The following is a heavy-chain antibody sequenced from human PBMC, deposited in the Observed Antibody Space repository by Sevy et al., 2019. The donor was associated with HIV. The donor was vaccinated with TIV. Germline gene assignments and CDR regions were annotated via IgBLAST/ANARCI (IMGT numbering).Heavy chain of an antibody. J-gene: IGHJ5*02. CDR2: INYSGST. CDR3: ARAGRLFNWFDP. Sequence: SETLSLTCTVSGGSISSGGYYWSWIRQHPGKGLGWIGYINYSGSTYYNPSLKSRVTILGDTSKNQFSLNQSSVTAADTAMYYWARAGRLFNWFDPWGQGTLVTVSS. D-gene: IGHD2-8*01. CDR1: GGSISSGGYY. V-gene: IGHV4-31*03.